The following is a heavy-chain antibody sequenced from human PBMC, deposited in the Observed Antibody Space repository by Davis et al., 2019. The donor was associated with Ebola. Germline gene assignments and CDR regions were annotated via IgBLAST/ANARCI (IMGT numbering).Heavy chain of an antibody. J-gene: IGHJ1*01. CDR3: TIGSSVHFQH. CDR1: GFTFSSYG. V-gene: IGHV3-30*03. Sequence: PGGSLRLSCAASGFTFSSYGMHWVRQAPGKGLEWVAVISYDGSNKYYADSVKGRFTISRDNSKNTLYLQMNSLKTEDTAVYYCTIGSSVHFQHWGQGTLVTVSS. D-gene: IGHD4-17*01. CDR2: ISYDGSNK.